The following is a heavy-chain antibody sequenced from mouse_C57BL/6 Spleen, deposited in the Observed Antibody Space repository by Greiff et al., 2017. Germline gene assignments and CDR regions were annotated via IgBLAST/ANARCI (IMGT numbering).Heavy chain of an antibody. J-gene: IGHJ1*03. Sequence: VKLVESGPGLVQPSQSLSITCTVSGFSLTSYGVHWVRQSPGKGLEWLGVIWSGGSTDYNAAFISRLSISKDNSKSQVFFKMNSLQADDTAIYYCARTGSSPQYFDVWGTGTTVTVSS. CDR2: IWSGGST. D-gene: IGHD1-1*01. CDR1: GFSLTSYG. CDR3: ARTGSSPQYFDV. V-gene: IGHV2-2*01.